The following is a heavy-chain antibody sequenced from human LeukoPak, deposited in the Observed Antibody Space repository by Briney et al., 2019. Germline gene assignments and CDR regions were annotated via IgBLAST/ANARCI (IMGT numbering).Heavy chain of an antibody. J-gene: IGHJ4*02. D-gene: IGHD3-22*01. CDR2: IDTNTGNP. CDR1: GYTFTNYT. V-gene: IGHV7-4-1*02. Sequence: ASVKVSCKASGYTFTNYTLNWVRQAPGQGLEWMGWIDTNTGNPTYAQGFIGRFVFSLDTSVTTACLQISSPKAEDTAVYYCARGYDTTGYFSYWGQGTLVTVSS. CDR3: ARGYDTTGYFSY.